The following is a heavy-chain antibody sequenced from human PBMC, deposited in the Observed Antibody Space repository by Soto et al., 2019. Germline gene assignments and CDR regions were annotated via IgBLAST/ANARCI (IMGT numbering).Heavy chain of an antibody. J-gene: IGHJ6*02. D-gene: IGHD3-3*01. Sequence: SETLSLTCAVYGGSFSGYYWSWIRQPPGKGLEWIGEINHSGSTNYNPSLKSRVTISVDTSKNQFSLKLSSVTAADTAVYYCAILPIGVVIIDYYYYYGMDVWGQGTTVTVSS. V-gene: IGHV4-34*01. CDR2: INHSGST. CDR3: AILPIGVVIIDYYYYYGMDV. CDR1: GGSFSGYY.